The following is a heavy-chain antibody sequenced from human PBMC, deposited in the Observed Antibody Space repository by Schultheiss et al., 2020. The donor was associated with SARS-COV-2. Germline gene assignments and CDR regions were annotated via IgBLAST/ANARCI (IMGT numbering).Heavy chain of an antibody. D-gene: IGHD3-16*02. CDR2: INHSGST. V-gene: IGHV4-4*02. CDR1: GGSISSSNW. CDR3: ARGETGLRLGELSLFLYYYYGMDV. J-gene: IGHJ6*02. Sequence: SETLSLTCAVSGGSISSSNWWSWVRQPPGKGLEWIGEINHSGSTNYNPSLKSRVTISVDTSKNQFSLKLSSVTAADTAVYYCARGETGLRLGELSLFLYYYYGMDVWGQGTTVTVSS.